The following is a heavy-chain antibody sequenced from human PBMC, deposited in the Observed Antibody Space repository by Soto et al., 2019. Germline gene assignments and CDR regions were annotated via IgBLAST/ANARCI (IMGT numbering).Heavy chain of an antibody. CDR2: ISQSGST. Sequence: SETLSLTCSIYSGSFSGYYWSWIRQPPGKGLEWIGEISQSGSTNYSPSLKSRVSISIDTSKKQFSLNLASVSAADTAVYYCARAPRVSGSSQTRPDFWGQGTLVTVSS. CDR3: ARAPRVSGSSQTRPDF. J-gene: IGHJ4*02. D-gene: IGHD6-6*01. CDR1: SGSFSGYY. V-gene: IGHV4-34*01.